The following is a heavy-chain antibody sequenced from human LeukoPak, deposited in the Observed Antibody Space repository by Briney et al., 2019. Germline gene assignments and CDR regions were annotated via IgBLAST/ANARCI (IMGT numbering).Heavy chain of an antibody. J-gene: IGHJ4*02. Sequence: WGAPRLFSGASWFTLSSYWKHRGRPAPREGVVLGFRINSDGSSTSYADSVKGRFTISRDNAKNTLYLQMNSLRAEDTAVYYCARDGRVRIAVAGTFDYWGQGTLVTVSS. D-gene: IGHD6-19*01. V-gene: IGHV3-74*01. CDR1: WFTLSSYW. CDR3: ARDGRVRIAVAGTFDY. CDR2: INSDGSST.